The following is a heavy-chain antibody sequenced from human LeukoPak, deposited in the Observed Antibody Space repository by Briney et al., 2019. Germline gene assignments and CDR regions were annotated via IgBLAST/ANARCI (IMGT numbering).Heavy chain of an antibody. J-gene: IGHJ4*02. Sequence: SETLSLTCNVSGDSISSDYWSWIRQPPGKGLEWIGHIYYSGSTNYNPSLKSRVTILVDASKNHFSLKVSSVTAADTAVYYCASSDDYRMGWGQGTLVTVSS. CDR1: GDSISSDY. D-gene: IGHD4-11*01. CDR2: IYYSGST. CDR3: ASSDDYRMG. V-gene: IGHV4-59*01.